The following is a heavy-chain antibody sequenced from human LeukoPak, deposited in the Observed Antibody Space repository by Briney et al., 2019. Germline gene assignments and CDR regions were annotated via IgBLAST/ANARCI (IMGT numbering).Heavy chain of an antibody. CDR3: ARDRIEVTHYYDTSGYSDY. D-gene: IGHD3-22*01. J-gene: IGHJ4*02. CDR1: GFTFSSYW. CDR2: MKHDGSEE. Sequence: GGSLRLSCAASGFTFSSYWMSWVRQAPGKGLEWVAIMKHDGSEEYYVDSVKGRFTISRHNAKNSLYLQMNSLRAEDTAMYYCARDRIEVTHYYDTSGYSDYWGQGTLVTVSS. V-gene: IGHV3-7*01.